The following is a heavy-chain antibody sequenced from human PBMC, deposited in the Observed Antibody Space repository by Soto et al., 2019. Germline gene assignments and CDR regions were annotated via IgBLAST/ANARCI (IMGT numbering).Heavy chain of an antibody. CDR2: MNPNSGTT. CDR3: ARTRLDYYDRSCRRCSFDI. Sequence: QVQLVQSGAEVKKPGASVKVSCKASGYTFIDYDINWVRQATGQGLEWMGWMNPNSGTTGYAQPFQGRVTMTRSSSISTAYMELSSLRSEDTAVYYCARTRLDYYDRSCRRCSFDIWGQGTVVSVSS. V-gene: IGHV1-8*01. CDR1: GYTFIDYD. D-gene: IGHD3-22*01. J-gene: IGHJ3*02.